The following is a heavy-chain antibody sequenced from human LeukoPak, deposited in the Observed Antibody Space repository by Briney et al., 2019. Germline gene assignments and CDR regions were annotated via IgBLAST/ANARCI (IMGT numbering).Heavy chain of an antibody. CDR2: INHSGST. V-gene: IGHV4-34*01. CDR1: GWSFSGYY. D-gene: IGHD1-26*01. CDR3: ARELLRDFDY. J-gene: IGHJ4*02. Sequence: PSETLSLSCAVYGWSFSGYYWSWIRQPPGKGLEWVGEINHSGSTNYNPSLKSRVTISVDTSKNQFSLKLSSVTAADTAVYYCARELLRDFDYWGQGTLVTVSS.